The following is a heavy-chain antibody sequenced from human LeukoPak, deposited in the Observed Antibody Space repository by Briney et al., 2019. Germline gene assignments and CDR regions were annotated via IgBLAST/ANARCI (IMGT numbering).Heavy chain of an antibody. V-gene: IGHV3-23*01. CDR1: GFTFSSYA. J-gene: IGHJ4*02. CDR3: TKPVYGDYDSPFDY. CDR2: ISGSGGTT. Sequence: GGSLTLSCAASGFTFSSYAMSWVRQAPGKGLEWISAISGSGGTTYYADSVKGRFTISRDNSKNTLYLQMNSLRAEDTAVYYCTKPVYGDYDSPFDYWGQGTLVTVSS. D-gene: IGHD4-17*01.